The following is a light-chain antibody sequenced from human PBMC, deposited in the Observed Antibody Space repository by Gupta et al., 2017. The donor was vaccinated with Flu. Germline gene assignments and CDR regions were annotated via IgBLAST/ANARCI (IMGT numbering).Light chain of an antibody. J-gene: IGLJ2*01. CDR2: LNSDGSH. V-gene: IGLV4-69*01. Sequence: HLVLTPSPSASASLGASVKLPCTLSSGHSSYAIEWHQQQPEKGPPYLMRLNSDGSHSTGDGIPDRFSGSSSVADSDLTISSLEAEDEDDYYLQTGGTGIVVFGGGTKLTVL. CDR1: SGHSSYA. CDR3: QTGGTGIVV.